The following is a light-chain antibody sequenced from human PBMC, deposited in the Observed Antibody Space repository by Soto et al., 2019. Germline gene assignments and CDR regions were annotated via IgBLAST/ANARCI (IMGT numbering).Light chain of an antibody. CDR1: SSDVGGYNY. V-gene: IGLV2-8*01. J-gene: IGLJ1*01. CDR2: EVS. CDR3: SSYAGSNNFPYV. Sequence: QSVLTQPPSASGSPGQSVTISCTGTSSDVGGYNYVSWYQQHPGKVPKLMIYEVSKRPSGVPDRFSGSKSGNTASLTVSGLQAEDEADYYCSSYAGSNNFPYVFGTGTKVTVL.